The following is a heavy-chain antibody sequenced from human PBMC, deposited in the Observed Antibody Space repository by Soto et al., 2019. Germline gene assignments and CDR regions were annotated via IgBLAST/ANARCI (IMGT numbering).Heavy chain of an antibody. V-gene: IGHV4-59*01. CDR2: IYYSGIT. J-gene: IGHJ4*02. CDR3: AMGDRNYYDNSGYYSRY. CDR1: GGSITSYY. D-gene: IGHD3-22*01. Sequence: SETLSLTCTVSGGSITSYYSWTWIRQPPGKGLLEGIGFIYYSGITNYNPSLKSRVTISLDTSKNQLSLTPTSVTGADTPVYYCAMGDRNYYDNSGYYSRYWGPATQVTVSS.